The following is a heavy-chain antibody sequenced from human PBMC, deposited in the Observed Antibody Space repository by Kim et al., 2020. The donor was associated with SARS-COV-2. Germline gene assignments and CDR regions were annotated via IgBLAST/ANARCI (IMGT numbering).Heavy chain of an antibody. D-gene: IGHD2-15*01. CDR3: ARGGGVLLFYYYYGMDV. Sequence: SETLSLTCAVYGGSFSGYYWSWIRQPPGKGLEWIREINHSGSTNYNPSLKSRVTISVDTSKNQFSLKLSSVTAADTAVYYCARGGGVLLFYYYYGMDVWGQGTTVTVSS. CDR2: INHSGST. V-gene: IGHV4-34*01. CDR1: GGSFSGYY. J-gene: IGHJ6*02.